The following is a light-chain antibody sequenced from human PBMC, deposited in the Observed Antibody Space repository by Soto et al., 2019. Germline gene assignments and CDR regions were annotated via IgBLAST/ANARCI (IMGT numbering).Light chain of an antibody. CDR1: SSDVGGYNY. V-gene: IGLV2-14*01. J-gene: IGLJ2*01. CDR3: SSYTSSSTLV. CDR2: DVS. Sequence: QSALTQPASVSGSPGQSITISCTGTSSDVGGYNYVSWYQQHPRKAPKLMIYDVSNRPSGVSIRFSGPKSGNTASLTISGLQAEDEADYYCSSYTSSSTLVFGGGTKPTVL.